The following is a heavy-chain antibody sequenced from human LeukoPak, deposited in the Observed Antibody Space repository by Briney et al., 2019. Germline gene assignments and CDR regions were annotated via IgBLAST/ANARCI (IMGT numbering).Heavy chain of an antibody. V-gene: IGHV3-23*01. J-gene: IGHJ4*02. CDR3: AYGSGNYLSHYFDY. CDR2: ISGSGGST. CDR1: GFTFSSYA. D-gene: IGHD3-10*01. Sequence: GGSLRLSCAASGFTFSSYAMSWVRQAPGKGLEWVSAISGSGGSTYYADSVKGRFTISRGNAKNSLFLQMNSLRAEDTAVYYCAYGSGNYLSHYFDYWGQGTLVTVSS.